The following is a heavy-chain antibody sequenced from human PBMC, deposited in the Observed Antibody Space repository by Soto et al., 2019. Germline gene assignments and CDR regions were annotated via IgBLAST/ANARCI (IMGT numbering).Heavy chain of an antibody. J-gene: IGHJ4*02. V-gene: IGHV1-18*01. CDR3: ARGGTTYYVSWKIDY. CDR2: INVDTGNT. Sequence: QVQLVQSGAEVRRPGASVKVSCKASGYTFTNYGINWVRQAPGQGLEWMGWINVDTGNTNYAQKVQGRVTMTTDTSTSTAYMELRSLRSDDTAMYYCARGGTTYYVSWKIDYWGQGTLITVSS. D-gene: IGHD3-16*01. CDR1: GYTFTNYG.